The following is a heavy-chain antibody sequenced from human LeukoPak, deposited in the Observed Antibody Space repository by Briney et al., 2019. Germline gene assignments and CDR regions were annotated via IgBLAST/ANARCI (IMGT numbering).Heavy chain of an antibody. V-gene: IGHV5-51*01. CDR3: ASTGCSGGSCYSIYFQH. D-gene: IGHD2-15*01. J-gene: IGHJ1*01. CDR2: IYPGDSDT. CDR1: GHSFTSYW. Sequence: GEFLKISCKGSGHSFTSYWIGWVRQMPGKGLEWMGIIYPGDSDTRYSPSFQGQVTISADKSISTAYLQWSSLKASDTAMYYCASTGCSGGSCYSIYFQHWGQGTLVTVSS.